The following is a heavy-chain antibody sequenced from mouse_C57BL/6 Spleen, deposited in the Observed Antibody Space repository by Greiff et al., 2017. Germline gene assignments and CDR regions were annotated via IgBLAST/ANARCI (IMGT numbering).Heavy chain of an antibody. CDR1: GFSLTSYG. D-gene: IGHD4-1*02. CDR3: ARSQLGRGDWYFDV. V-gene: IGHV2-2*01. Sequence: VNVVESGPGLVQPSQSLSITCTVSGFSLTSYGVHWVRQSPGKGLEWLGVIWSGGSTDYNAAFISRLSISKDNSKSQVFFKMNSLQADDTAIYYCARSQLGRGDWYFDVWGTGTTVTVSS. CDR2: IWSGGST. J-gene: IGHJ1*03.